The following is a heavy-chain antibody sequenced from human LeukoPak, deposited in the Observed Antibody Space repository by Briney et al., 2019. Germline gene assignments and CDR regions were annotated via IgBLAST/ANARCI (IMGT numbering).Heavy chain of an antibody. J-gene: IGHJ4*02. D-gene: IGHD1-1*01. CDR2: ISGSGVNT. V-gene: IGHV3-23*01. CDR1: GFTFSGYA. CDR3: AREQSPYNEIDY. Sequence: GGSLRLSCAPSGFTFSGYAMAWVRQAPKKGLEWVSAISGSGVNTYYADSVKGRSTISRDNSKSTLSLQVNSLRAEDTAVYYCAREQSPYNEIDYWGQGTLVTVSS.